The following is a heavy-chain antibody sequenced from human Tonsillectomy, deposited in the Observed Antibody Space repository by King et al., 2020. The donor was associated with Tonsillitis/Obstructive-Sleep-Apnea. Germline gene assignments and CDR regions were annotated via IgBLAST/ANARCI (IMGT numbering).Heavy chain of an antibody. CDR2: VSWNSGSI. J-gene: IGHJ6*03. CDR3: AKDIGPRYCSSTSCYWADNDYYYMDV. CDR1: GFTFDDYA. Sequence: VQLVESGGDLVQPGRSLRLSCAASGFTFDDYAMHWVRQAPGKGLEWVSGVSWNSGSIGYADSVKGRFTISRDNAKNSLYLQMNSLRAEDTALYYCAKDIGPRYCSSTSCYWADNDYYYMDVWGKGTTVTVS. V-gene: IGHV3-9*01. D-gene: IGHD2-2*01.